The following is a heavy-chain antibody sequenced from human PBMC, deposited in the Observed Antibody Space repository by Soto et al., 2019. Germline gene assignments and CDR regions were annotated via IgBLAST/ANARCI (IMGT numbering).Heavy chain of an antibody. J-gene: IGHJ5*02. D-gene: IGHD2-2*01. CDR1: GFNFDDYA. CDR3: AKDSYSSSFTSFDA. V-gene: IGHV3-9*01. CDR2: ISWNSAVT. Sequence: EVQLVESGGGLIQPGRSLRLSCAASGFNFDDYAMHWVRQSPGKGLEWVSGISWNSAVTAYADSVKGRLAVSRDNAKNSLYLHMTSLRPGDTALYYCAKDSYSSSFTSFDAWGQGTLVVVSS.